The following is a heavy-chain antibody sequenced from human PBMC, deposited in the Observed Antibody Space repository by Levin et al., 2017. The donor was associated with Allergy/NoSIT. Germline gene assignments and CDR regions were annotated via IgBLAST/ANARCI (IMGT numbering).Heavy chain of an antibody. Sequence: RPGGSLRLSCAASGFTLSDYYMNWIRQSPGKGLEWISYTSNSGTTIYYADSVKGRFTISRDNAKNSLYLQMDSLRADDTAVYYCGRAYGSFDYWGQGTLVTVSS. CDR2: TSNSGTTI. J-gene: IGHJ4*02. CDR3: GRAYGSFDY. CDR1: GFTLSDYY. D-gene: IGHD3-10*01. V-gene: IGHV3-11*01.